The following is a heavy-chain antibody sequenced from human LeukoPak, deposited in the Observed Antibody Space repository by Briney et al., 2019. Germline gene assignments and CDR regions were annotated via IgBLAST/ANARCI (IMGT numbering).Heavy chain of an antibody. J-gene: IGHJ4*02. V-gene: IGHV3-30*19. CDR3: AKDYVLRFLGGIPFDY. D-gene: IGHD3-3*01. CDR1: GFTFNDYG. Sequence: GGSLRLSCEASGFTFNDYGMHWVRHAPGKGLEWVSVISYDGNSKYYADSVKGRFTVSRDNSKNTLFLQMDSLRPEDTAIYYCAKDYVLRFLGGIPFDYWGQGTLVTVSS. CDR2: ISYDGNSK.